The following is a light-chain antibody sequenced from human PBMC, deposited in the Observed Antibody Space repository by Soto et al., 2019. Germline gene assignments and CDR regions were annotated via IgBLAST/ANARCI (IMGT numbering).Light chain of an antibody. CDR2: AGF. Sequence: EIQMTQSPATLSSSVGDRVTITCRASQSVNSWLAWYQQKPGKAPNLLIYAGFSWASGVPLRFSGSGFGTDFTLTISRLQPDDSATYYCQQYNRYSYTFGGGTKLEIK. J-gene: IGKJ4*01. CDR3: QQYNRYSYT. CDR1: QSVNSW. V-gene: IGKV1-5*01.